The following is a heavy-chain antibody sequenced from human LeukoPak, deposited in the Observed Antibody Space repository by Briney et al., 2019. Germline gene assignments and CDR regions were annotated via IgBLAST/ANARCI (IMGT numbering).Heavy chain of an antibody. V-gene: IGHV4-34*01. CDR2: TNHSGST. J-gene: IGHJ4*02. D-gene: IGHD6-13*01. CDR1: GGSFSGYY. Sequence: SETLSLTCAVYGGSFSGYYWSWIRQPPGKGLKWIGETNHSGSTNYNPSLKSRVTISVDTSKNQFSLKLSSVTAADTAVYYCARGFGVAAAGPGYWGQGTLVTVSS. CDR3: ARGFGVAAAGPGY.